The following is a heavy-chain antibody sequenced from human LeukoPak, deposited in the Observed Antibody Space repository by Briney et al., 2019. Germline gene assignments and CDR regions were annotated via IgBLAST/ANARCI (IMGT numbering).Heavy chain of an antibody. CDR3: ARHGYDSHYYYYYYMDV. CDR2: IYPGDSDT. V-gene: IGHV5-51*01. J-gene: IGHJ6*03. Sequence: GESLKISCKGSGYSFTSYWIGWVRQMPGKGLEWMGIIYPGDSDTRYSPSFQGQVTISADNSVSTAYLQWSSLKASDTAMYYWARHGYDSHYYYYYYMDVWGKGTTVTVSS. CDR1: GYSFTSYW. D-gene: IGHD5-12*01.